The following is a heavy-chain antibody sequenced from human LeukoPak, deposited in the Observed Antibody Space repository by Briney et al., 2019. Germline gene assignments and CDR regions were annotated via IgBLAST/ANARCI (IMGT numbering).Heavy chain of an antibody. CDR1: GFTVSTYA. Sequence: GGSLRLSCAASGFTVSTYAMSWVRQAPGKGLEWVSAISGSGGSTYYADSVKGRFTISRDNSKNTLYLQMNSLRAEDTAVYYCAKAPYYYDSSGYYQHWGQGTLVTVSS. V-gene: IGHV3-23*01. CDR3: AKAPYYYDSSGYYQH. J-gene: IGHJ1*01. CDR2: ISGSGGST. D-gene: IGHD3-22*01.